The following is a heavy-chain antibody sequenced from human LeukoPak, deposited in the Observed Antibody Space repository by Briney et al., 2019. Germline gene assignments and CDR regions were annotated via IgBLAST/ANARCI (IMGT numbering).Heavy chain of an antibody. CDR1: GFTFSSYA. J-gene: IGHJ3*02. V-gene: IGHV3-23*01. D-gene: IGHD6-19*01. Sequence: GGSPRLSCAASGFTFSSYAMSWVRQAPGKGLEWVSAISGSGGSTYYADSVKGRFTISRDNSKNTLYLQMNSLRAEDTAVYYCAPRRGGWGAFDIWGQGTMVTVSS. CDR3: APRRGGWGAFDI. CDR2: ISGSGGST.